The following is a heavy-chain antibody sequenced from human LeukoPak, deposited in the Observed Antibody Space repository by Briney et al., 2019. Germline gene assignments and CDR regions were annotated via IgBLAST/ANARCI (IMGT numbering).Heavy chain of an antibody. Sequence: GGSLRFSCAASGFTLGGNAMSWVRQAPGRGLEWVSGVGGDDRTHYADSVRGRFTISRDNSMNTVSLDMNRLRVEDTAVYYCAKDLSWWAAADHWGQGALVTVSS. CDR3: AKDLSWWAAADH. J-gene: IGHJ1*01. CDR1: GFTLGGNA. CDR2: VGGDDRT. D-gene: IGHD2-15*01. V-gene: IGHV3-23*01.